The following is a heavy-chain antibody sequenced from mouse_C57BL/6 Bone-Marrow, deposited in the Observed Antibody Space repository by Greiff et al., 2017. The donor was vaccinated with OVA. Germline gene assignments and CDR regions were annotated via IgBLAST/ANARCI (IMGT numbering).Heavy chain of an antibody. CDR1: GYSITSGYY. D-gene: IGHD2-13*01. CDR2: ISYDGSN. J-gene: IGHJ3*01. V-gene: IGHV3-6*01. Sequence: EVQRVESGPGLVKPSQSLSLTCSVTGYSITSGYYWNWIRQFPGNKLEWMGYISYDGSNNYNPSLKNRISITRDTSKNQFFLKLNSVTTEDTATYYCAREIWDYSFAYWGQGTLVTVSA. CDR3: AREIWDYSFAY.